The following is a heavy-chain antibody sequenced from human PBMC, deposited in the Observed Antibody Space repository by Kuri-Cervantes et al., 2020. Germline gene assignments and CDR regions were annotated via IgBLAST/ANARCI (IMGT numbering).Heavy chain of an antibody. CDR2: IYYSGGT. CDR1: GYSISSGYY. CDR3: ARRPPESAFDY. Sequence: GSLRLSCAVSGYSISSGYYWGWIRQLPGKGLEWIGSIYYSGGTYYNPSLKSRVTISVDTSKNQFSLKLSSVTAADTAVYYCARRPPESAFDYWGQGTLVTVSS. V-gene: IGHV4-38-2*01. J-gene: IGHJ4*02.